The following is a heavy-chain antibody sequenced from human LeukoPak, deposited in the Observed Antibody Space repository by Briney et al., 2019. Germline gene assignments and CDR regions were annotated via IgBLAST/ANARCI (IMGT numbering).Heavy chain of an antibody. Sequence: GGSLRLSCAASGFTVSSNYMSWVRQAPGKGLEWVSSIYSAGSTNYADSVRGRFTISRDNSKNTLYPQMNSLRVEDTAVYYCARPGAPDAFDIWGRGTMVTVSS. CDR1: GFTVSSNY. J-gene: IGHJ3*02. CDR3: ARPGAPDAFDI. D-gene: IGHD1-26*01. CDR2: IYSAGST. V-gene: IGHV3-53*01.